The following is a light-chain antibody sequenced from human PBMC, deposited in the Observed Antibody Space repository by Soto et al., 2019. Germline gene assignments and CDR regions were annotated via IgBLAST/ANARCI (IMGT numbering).Light chain of an antibody. CDR3: QKYYSAPFT. CDR1: QPISNS. J-gene: IGKJ3*01. Sequence: IQMTHSPSSLSASVGDRVTITCRASQPISNSLAWYQQKPGKVPKVLIYAASTLQSGVPSRFSGSGSGTDFTLTISSLQAEDVATYYCQKYYSAPFTFGPGTKLDIK. CDR2: AAS. V-gene: IGKV1-27*01.